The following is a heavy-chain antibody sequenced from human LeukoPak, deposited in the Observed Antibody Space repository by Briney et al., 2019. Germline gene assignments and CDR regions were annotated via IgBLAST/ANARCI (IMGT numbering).Heavy chain of an antibody. J-gene: IGHJ2*01. CDR1: GYIFTNYY. Sequence: ASVKVSCKASGYIFTNYYVLWVRQAPGQGLEWMGWINPNSGDTNYAQKFQVRVTMTRDTSISTAYMELSRLRSDDTAVYYCARDFYFDLWGRGTLVTVSS. V-gene: IGHV1-2*02. CDR3: ARDFYFDL. CDR2: INPNSGDT.